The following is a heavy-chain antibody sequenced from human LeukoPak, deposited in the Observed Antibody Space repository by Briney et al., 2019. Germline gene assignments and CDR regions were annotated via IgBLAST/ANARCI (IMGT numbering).Heavy chain of an antibody. V-gene: IGHV3-21*01. CDR2: ISSTRSSYI. J-gene: IGHJ3*02. Sequence: GSLRLSCAASGFTFSNYNMNWGRQAPGKGLEWVSSISSTRSSYIYYAESVKGRFTISRDNAKHSLDLQMSSLRAEDTAVYYCARDWTTVTFPDAFDIWGQGTMVTVSS. CDR1: GFTFSNYN. CDR3: ARDWTTVTFPDAFDI. D-gene: IGHD4-17*01.